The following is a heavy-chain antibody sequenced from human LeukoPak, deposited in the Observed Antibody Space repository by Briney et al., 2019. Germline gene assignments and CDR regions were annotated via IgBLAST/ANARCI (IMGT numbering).Heavy chain of an antibody. D-gene: IGHD3/OR15-3a*01. Sequence: GRSLRLSCAASGFTFSSYGMHWVRQAPGKGLEWVAVISYDGSNKYYADSVKGRFTISRDNSKNTLYLQMNSLRAEDTAVYYCAKCRGLVRIDAFDIWGQGTMVTVSS. J-gene: IGHJ3*02. CDR1: GFTFSSYG. V-gene: IGHV3-30*18. CDR2: ISYDGSNK. CDR3: AKCRGLVRIDAFDI.